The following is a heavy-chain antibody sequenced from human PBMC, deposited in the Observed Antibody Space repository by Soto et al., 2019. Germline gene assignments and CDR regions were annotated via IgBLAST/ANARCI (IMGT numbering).Heavy chain of an antibody. Sequence: PGGSLRLSCAASGFTFSSYSMNWVRQAPGKGLEWVSSISSSSSYIYYADSVKGRFTISRDNAKNSLYLQMNSLRAEDTAVYYCVRDTSRHYDILTSNDYWGQGTLVTVSS. J-gene: IGHJ4*02. CDR2: ISSSSSYI. D-gene: IGHD3-9*01. CDR3: VRDTSRHYDILTSNDY. V-gene: IGHV3-21*01. CDR1: GFTFSSYS.